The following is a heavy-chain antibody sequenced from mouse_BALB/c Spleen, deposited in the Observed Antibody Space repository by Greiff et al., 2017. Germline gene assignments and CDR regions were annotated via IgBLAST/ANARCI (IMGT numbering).Heavy chain of an antibody. CDR1: GFTFSSFG. J-gene: IGHJ3*01. V-gene: IGHV5-17*02. Sequence: EVQLVESGGGLVQPGGSRKLSCAASGFTFSSFGMHWVRKAPEKGLEWVAYISSGSSTIYYADTVKGRFTISRDNPKNTLFLQMTSLRSEDTAMYYCARSAYYRYDGAWFAYWGQGTLVTVSA. D-gene: IGHD2-14*01. CDR2: ISSGSSTI. CDR3: ARSAYYRYDGAWFAY.